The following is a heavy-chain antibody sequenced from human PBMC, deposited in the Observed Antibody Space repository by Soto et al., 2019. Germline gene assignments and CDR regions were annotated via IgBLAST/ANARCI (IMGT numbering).Heavy chain of an antibody. CDR2: ISSSGSTI. V-gene: IGHV3-11*01. Sequence: ESGGGLVKPGGSLRLSCAASGFTFSDYYMSWIRQAPGKGLEWVSYISSSGSTIYYADSVTGRFTISRDNAKNSLYLQMNSLRAEDTAVYYCAAGDCSSTSCYISAYAFDIWGQGTMVTVSS. J-gene: IGHJ3*02. CDR3: AAGDCSSTSCYISAYAFDI. CDR1: GFTFSDYY. D-gene: IGHD2-2*02.